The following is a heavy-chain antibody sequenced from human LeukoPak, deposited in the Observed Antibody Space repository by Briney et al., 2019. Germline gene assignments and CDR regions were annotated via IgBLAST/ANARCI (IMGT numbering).Heavy chain of an antibody. D-gene: IGHD3-3*01. J-gene: IGHJ6*02. CDR1: GGSISSYY. V-gene: IGHV4-59*01. CDR3: ARSEPPYYDFWSGYRYYGMDV. Sequence: SETLSLTCTVSGGSISSYYWSWIRQPPGKGLEWIGYIYYSGSTNYNPSLKSRVTISVDTSKNQFSLKLSSVTAADTAVYYCARSEPPYYDFWSGYRYYGMDVWGQGTTVTVSS. CDR2: IYYSGST.